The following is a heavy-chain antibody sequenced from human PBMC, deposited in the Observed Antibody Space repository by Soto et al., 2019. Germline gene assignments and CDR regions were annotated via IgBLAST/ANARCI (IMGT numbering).Heavy chain of an antibody. J-gene: IGHJ4*02. V-gene: IGHV4-59*01. CDR2: IYYSGST. D-gene: IGHD3-3*01. CDR3: ARSSPRVVSPWDY. Sequence: SETLSLTCIVSGGSIISYYWSWIRQPPGKGLEWIGHIYYSGSTNYNPSLKRRVTISVDTSKNHFSLKLSSVTAADTAVYYCARSSPRVVSPWDYWGQGTLVTVSS. CDR1: GGSIISYY.